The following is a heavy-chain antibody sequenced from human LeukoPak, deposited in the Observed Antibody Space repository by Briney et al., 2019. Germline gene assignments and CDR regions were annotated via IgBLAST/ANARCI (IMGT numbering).Heavy chain of an antibody. CDR3: ARGGNEDAFDI. CDR1: GYTFTSYG. Sequence: GAPVKVSCKASGYTFTSYGISWVRQAPGQGLEWMGWISAYNGNTNYAQKLQGRVTMTRDTSISTAYMELSRLRSDDTAVYYCARGGNEDAFDIWGQGTMVTVSS. CDR2: ISAYNGNT. J-gene: IGHJ3*02. D-gene: IGHD4-23*01. V-gene: IGHV1-18*04.